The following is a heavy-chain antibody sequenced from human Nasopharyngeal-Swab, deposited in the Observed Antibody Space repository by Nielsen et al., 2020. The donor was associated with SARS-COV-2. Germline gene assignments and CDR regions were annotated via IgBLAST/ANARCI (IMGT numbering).Heavy chain of an antibody. V-gene: IGHV3-73*01. CDR1: GFIFSASA. J-gene: IGHJ4*02. Sequence: GESLKISCAATGFIFSASAIHWVRQASGKGLEWVGRIGDKDHNYATTYGASVQGRFTIYRDDSKNTAFLQMDSLKTEDTALYYCTTDFYFDYWGQGTLVTVS. CDR3: TTDFYFDY. CDR2: IGDKDHNYAT.